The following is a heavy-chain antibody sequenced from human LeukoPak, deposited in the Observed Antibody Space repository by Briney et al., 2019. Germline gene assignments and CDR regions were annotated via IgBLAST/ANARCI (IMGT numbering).Heavy chain of an antibody. D-gene: IGHD5-12*01. CDR2: ISWNSGSI. CDR1: GFTIDDYA. V-gene: IGHV3-9*01. CDR3: AKDMFGLVSGYGDYYYYGMDV. J-gene: IGHJ6*02. Sequence: GRSLRLSCAASGFTIDDYAMHWVRQAPGKGLEWVSGISWNSGSIGYADSVKGRFTISRDNAKNSLYLQMNSLRAEDTALYYCAKDMFGLVSGYGDYYYYGMDVWGQGTTVTVSS.